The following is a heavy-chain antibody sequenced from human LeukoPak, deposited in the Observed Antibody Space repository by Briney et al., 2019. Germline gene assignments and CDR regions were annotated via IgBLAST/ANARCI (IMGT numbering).Heavy chain of an antibody. CDR3: ARRARWFGELLGDYFDY. J-gene: IGHJ4*02. D-gene: IGHD3-10*01. V-gene: IGHV4-39*01. Sequence: SETLSLTCTVSGGSISSSSYYWGWIRQPPGKGLEWIGSINYSGSTYYNPSLKSRVTISVDTSKNQFSLKLSSVTAADTAVYYCARRARWFGELLGDYFDYWGQGTLVTVSS. CDR1: GGSISSSSYY. CDR2: INYSGST.